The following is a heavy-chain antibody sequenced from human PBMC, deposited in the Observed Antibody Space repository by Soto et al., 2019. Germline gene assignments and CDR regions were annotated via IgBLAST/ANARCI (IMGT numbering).Heavy chain of an antibody. CDR2: ISSSSSTI. V-gene: IGHV3-48*01. CDR1: GFTFSSYS. J-gene: IGHJ5*02. Sequence: EVQLVESGGGLVQPGGSLRLSCAASGFTFSSYSMNWVRQAPGKGLEWVSYISSSSSTIYYADSVKGRSTISRDNAKNSLYLQMNSLRAEDTAVYYCARGAYLNWFDPWGQGTLVTVSS. CDR3: ARGAYLNWFDP.